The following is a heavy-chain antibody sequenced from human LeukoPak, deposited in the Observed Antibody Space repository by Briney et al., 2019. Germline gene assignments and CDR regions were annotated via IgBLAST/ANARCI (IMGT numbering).Heavy chain of an antibody. CDR1: GFTFSDYY. D-gene: IGHD3-10*01. CDR2: IRSNAYGATT. CDR3: SRADYYGSGSPISLDV. V-gene: IGHV3-49*04. Sequence: GGSLRLSCAASGFTFSDYYISWVRQAPGKGLEWVSFIRSNAYGATTGYAASVKGRFTISRDDSKSIAYLQMNSLKTEDTAVYYCSRADYYGSGSPISLDVWGKGTTVTISS. J-gene: IGHJ6*04.